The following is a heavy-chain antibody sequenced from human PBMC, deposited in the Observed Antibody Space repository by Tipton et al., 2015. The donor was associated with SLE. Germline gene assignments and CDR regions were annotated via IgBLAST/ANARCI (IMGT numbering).Heavy chain of an antibody. CDR3: ARDCTTGVCYTTSFDY. CDR1: GGSFSDYS. D-gene: IGHD2-8*01. J-gene: IGHJ4*02. Sequence: LRLSCAVYGGSFSDYSWSWIRQPPGKGLEWIGEINHSGSTNYNPSLKSRVTISIDTSKNQFSLRLSSVTAADTAEYYCARDCTTGVCYTTSFDYWGQGTLVTVSP. CDR2: INHSGST. V-gene: IGHV4-34*01.